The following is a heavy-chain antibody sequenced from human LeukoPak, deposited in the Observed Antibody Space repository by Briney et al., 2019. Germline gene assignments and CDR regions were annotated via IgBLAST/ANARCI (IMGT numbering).Heavy chain of an antibody. CDR3: ARGRVVPFFSYYYMDV. CDR2: INHSGST. D-gene: IGHD2-2*01. CDR1: GGSFSDYY. Sequence: SETLSLTCAVDGGSFSDYYWSWIRHPPGKGLEWIGAINHSGSTNYNPSLKSRVTISVDTSKKQFSLKLSSVTAADTGVYYCARGRVVPFFSYYYMDVWGKGTTVTVSS. J-gene: IGHJ6*03. V-gene: IGHV4-34*01.